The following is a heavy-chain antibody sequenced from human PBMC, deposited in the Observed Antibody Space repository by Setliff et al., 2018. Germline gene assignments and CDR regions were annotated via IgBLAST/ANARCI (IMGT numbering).Heavy chain of an antibody. V-gene: IGHV5-51*01. Sequence: GESLKTSCTASGYTFSNYWIGWVRQMPVRGLGWMGIIYPGDSDTRYRPSFQGQVTISANKSISTAYLQWSSLKASDTALYYCARQALFGADAFDIWGQGTMVTVSS. D-gene: IGHD3-16*01. CDR3: ARQALFGADAFDI. CDR1: GYTFSNYW. J-gene: IGHJ3*02. CDR2: IYPGDSDT.